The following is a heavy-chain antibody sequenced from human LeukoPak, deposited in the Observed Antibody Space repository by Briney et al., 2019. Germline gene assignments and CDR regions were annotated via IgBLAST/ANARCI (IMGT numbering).Heavy chain of an antibody. CDR1: GFTFSSYG. CDR3: ARDRGSSWYSQHHPFDY. D-gene: IGHD6-13*01. Sequence: QPGRSLRLSCAASGFTFSSYGMHWVRQAPGKGLEWVAVIWYDGSNKYYADSVKGRFTISRDNSKNTLYLQMNSLRAEDTAVYYCARDRGSSWYSQHHPFDYWGQGILVTVSS. V-gene: IGHV3-33*01. J-gene: IGHJ4*02. CDR2: IWYDGSNK.